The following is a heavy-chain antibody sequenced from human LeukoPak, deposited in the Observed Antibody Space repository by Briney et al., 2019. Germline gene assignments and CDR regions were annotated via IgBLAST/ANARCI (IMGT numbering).Heavy chain of an antibody. V-gene: IGHV1-69*13. Sequence: SVKVSCKASGGTFSSYAISWVRQAPGQGLEWMGGIIPIFGTANYAQKFQGRVTITADESTSTAYMELRSLRSDDTAVYYCARDEDTDILTGNERFDYWGQGTLVTVSS. J-gene: IGHJ4*02. CDR3: ARDEDTDILTGNERFDY. CDR2: IIPIFGTA. CDR1: GGTFSSYA. D-gene: IGHD3-9*01.